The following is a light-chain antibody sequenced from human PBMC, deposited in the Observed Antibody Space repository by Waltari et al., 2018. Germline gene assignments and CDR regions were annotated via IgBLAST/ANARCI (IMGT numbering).Light chain of an antibody. V-gene: IGKV1-16*01. CDR1: QGISNY. Sequence: DIQMTQFPSSLSAFVGDRVPLPCRASQGISNYLARFQQKPGKAPKSLIYAASVLQSGVPSRFSGSGSGTEFTLTINSLQPEDFATYYCQHYHSYPRTFGGGTKVEIK. CDR2: AAS. J-gene: IGKJ4*01. CDR3: QHYHSYPRT.